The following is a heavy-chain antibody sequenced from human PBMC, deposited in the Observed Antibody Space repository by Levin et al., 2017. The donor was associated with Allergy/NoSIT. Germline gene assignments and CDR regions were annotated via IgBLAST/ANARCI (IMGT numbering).Heavy chain of an antibody. Sequence: GSLRLSCDVYGGSFMSSYWSWIRQPPGKGLEWIGEINHSGSTKYNPSLKSRVTISVDTSERQISLRLSSVTAADTAVYYCAGAFASAGTDSLYFYYYGVDVWGQGTTVTVSS. D-gene: IGHD6-13*01. J-gene: IGHJ6*02. CDR3: AGAFASAGTDSLYFYYYGVDV. V-gene: IGHV4-34*01. CDR1: GGSFMSSY. CDR2: INHSGST.